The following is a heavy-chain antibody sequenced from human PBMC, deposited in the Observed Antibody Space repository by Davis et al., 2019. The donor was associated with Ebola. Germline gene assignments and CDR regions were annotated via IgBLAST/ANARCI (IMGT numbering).Heavy chain of an antibody. CDR1: GLTVSNNY. D-gene: IGHD2-15*01. Sequence: PGGSLRLPCAASGLTVSNNYMTWLRQASGKGLEWVSVIYSGGNTYYGDSVKGRFTISRDNSKNTLYLQMSSLRPEDSGVYYCASSSVRHSDLWYSLDYWGHGILVTVSS. CDR3: ASSSVRHSDLWYSLDY. V-gene: IGHV3-66*02. J-gene: IGHJ4*01. CDR2: IYSGGNT.